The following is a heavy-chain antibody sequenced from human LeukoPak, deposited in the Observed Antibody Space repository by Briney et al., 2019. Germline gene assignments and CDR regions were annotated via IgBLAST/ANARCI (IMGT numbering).Heavy chain of an antibody. D-gene: IGHD5-18*01. J-gene: IGHJ4*02. CDR3: ARFIQLWSVGFDY. CDR2: ISGSGGST. V-gene: IGHV3-23*01. CDR1: GFTFSSYA. Sequence: GGSLRLSCAASGFTFSSYAMSWVRQAPGKGLEWVSAISGSGGSTYYADSVKGRFTISRDNSKNTLYLQMNSLRAEDTAVYYCARFIQLWSVGFDYWGQGTLVTVSS.